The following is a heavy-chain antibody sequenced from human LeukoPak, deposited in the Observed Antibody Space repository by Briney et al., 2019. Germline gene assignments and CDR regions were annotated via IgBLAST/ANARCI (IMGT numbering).Heavy chain of an antibody. J-gene: IGHJ4*02. Sequence: TSETLSLTCAVYGGSFSGYYWSWIRQPPGKGLEWIGEINHSGSTNYNPSLKSRLTISVDTSKNQFSLKLSSVTAADTAVYYCARVVAVADAATGQTDYWGQGTLVTVSS. CDR1: GGSFSGYY. CDR2: INHSGST. V-gene: IGHV4-34*01. D-gene: IGHD6-19*01. CDR3: ARVVAVADAATGQTDY.